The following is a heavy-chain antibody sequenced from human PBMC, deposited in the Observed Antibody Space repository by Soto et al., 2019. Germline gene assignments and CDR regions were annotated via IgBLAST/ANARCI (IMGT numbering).Heavy chain of an antibody. CDR1: GGSISSYY. CDR3: ARVGGSLNYYSYYGMDV. CDR2: IYYSGST. Sequence: SETLSLTCTVSGGSISSYYWSWIRQPPGKGLEWIGYIYYSGSTNYNPSLKSRVTISVDMSKNQFSLKLISVTAADTAVYYCARVGGSLNYYSYYGMDVWGQGPTVTVSS. D-gene: IGHD3-16*01. V-gene: IGHV4-59*01. J-gene: IGHJ6*02.